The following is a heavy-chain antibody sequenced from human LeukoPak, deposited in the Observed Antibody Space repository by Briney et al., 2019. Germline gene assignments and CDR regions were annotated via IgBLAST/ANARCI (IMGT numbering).Heavy chain of an antibody. CDR1: GGTFSSYA. D-gene: IGHD5-24*01. J-gene: IGHJ6*04. CDR3: ARAINPAHSLSYYGMDV. CDR2: IIPIFGTA. V-gene: IGHV1-69*13. Sequence: SVKVSCKASGGTFSSYAISWVRQAPGQGLEWMGGIIPIFGTANYAQKFQGRVTITADESTSTAYMELSSLGSEDTAVYYCARAINPAHSLSYYGMDVWGKGTTVTVPS.